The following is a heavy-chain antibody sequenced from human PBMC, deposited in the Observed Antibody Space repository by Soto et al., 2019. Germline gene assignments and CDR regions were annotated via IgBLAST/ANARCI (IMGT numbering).Heavy chain of an antibody. J-gene: IGHJ5*02. D-gene: IGHD6-13*01. CDR2: IDWDDDK. CDR1: GFSLSTSGMC. V-gene: IGHV2-70*01. CDR3: ARTQNSRRWYLWLDP. Sequence: SGPTLVNPTQTLTLTCTFSGFSLSTSGMCVSWIRQPPGKALEWLALIDWDDDKYYSTSLKTRLTISKDTSKNQVVLTMTNMDPVDTATYYCARTQNSRRWYLWLDPRDKGTLRTVSS.